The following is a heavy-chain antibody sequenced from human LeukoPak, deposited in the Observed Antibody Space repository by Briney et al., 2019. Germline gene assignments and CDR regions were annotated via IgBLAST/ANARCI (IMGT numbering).Heavy chain of an antibody. J-gene: IGHJ4*02. Sequence: GGSLRLSCAASGFTFSDYYMSWIRQAPGKGLEWVSYISSSSSYTNYADSVKGRFTISRDNAKNTAYLQMNSLRDEDTAVYYCARDYAGSPDYWGQGTLVTVSA. CDR2: ISSSSSYT. V-gene: IGHV3-11*06. CDR3: ARDYAGSPDY. CDR1: GFTFSDYY. D-gene: IGHD3-10*01.